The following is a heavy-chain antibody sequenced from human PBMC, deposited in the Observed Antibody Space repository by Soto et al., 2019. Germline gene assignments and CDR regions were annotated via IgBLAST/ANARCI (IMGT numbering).Heavy chain of an antibody. D-gene: IGHD1-26*01. V-gene: IGHV4-31*03. CDR2: IYYSGST. Sequence: PSETLSLSCTVSGGCISSGGYYWSWIRQHPGKGLEWIGYIYYSGSTYYNPSLKSRVTISVDTSKNQFSLKLSSVTAADTAVYYCARAHHRGVGALDFAYWGQGTLVTVSS. CDR3: ARAHHRGVGALDFAY. CDR1: GGCISSGGYY. J-gene: IGHJ4*02.